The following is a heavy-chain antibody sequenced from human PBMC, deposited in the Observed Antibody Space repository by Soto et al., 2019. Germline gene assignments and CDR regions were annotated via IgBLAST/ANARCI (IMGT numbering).Heavy chain of an antibody. CDR3: ARDSSGYYPKAHATPYFQN. CDR2: INPSGGST. V-gene: IGHV1-46*01. CDR1: GYTFTSYY. D-gene: IGHD3-22*01. J-gene: IGHJ1*01. Sequence: GASVKVSCKASGYTFTSYYMHWVRQAPGQGLEWMGIINPSGGSTSYAQKFQGRVTMTRDTSTSTVYMELSSLRSEDTAVYYCARDSSGYYPKAHATPYFQNWGQGTLVTVSS.